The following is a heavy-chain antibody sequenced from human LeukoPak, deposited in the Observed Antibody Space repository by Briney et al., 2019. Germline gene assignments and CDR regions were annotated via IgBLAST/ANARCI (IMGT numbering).Heavy chain of an antibody. CDR1: GCTFSSYS. Sequence: GGSQRLSCAASGCTFSSYSMSWVRQAPGKGLEWVTSISSSRSYIYSADSVKGRFTISRDNAKNSLYLQMNSLRAEDTAVYYCERDSGSQQTCGGDYWGQGTLVTVSS. CDR2: ISSSRSYI. J-gene: IGHJ4*02. V-gene: IGHV3-21*01. CDR3: ERDSGSQQTCGGDY. D-gene: IGHD6-25*01.